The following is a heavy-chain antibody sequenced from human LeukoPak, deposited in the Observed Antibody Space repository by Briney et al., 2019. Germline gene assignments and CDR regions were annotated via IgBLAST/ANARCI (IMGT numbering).Heavy chain of an antibody. V-gene: IGHV3-9*01. CDR1: GFTFDDYA. D-gene: IGHD3-22*01. CDR3: AKDINYYDSSGIDY. CDR2: ISWNNNNM. J-gene: IGHJ4*02. Sequence: GGSLRLSCTASGFTFDDYAMHWVRQAPGKGLEWVSGISWNNNNMDYADSVKGRFTISRDNAKNSLYLQMNSLRAEDTALYYCAKDINYYDSSGIDYWGQGTLVTVSS.